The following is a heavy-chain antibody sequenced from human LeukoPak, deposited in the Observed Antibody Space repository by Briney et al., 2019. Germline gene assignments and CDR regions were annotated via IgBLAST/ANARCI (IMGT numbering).Heavy chain of an antibody. V-gene: IGHV1-2*02. J-gene: IGHJ3*02. CDR3: ARDREYCSSTSCADAFDI. Sequence: ASVKVSCKASGYTFTGYYMHWVRQAPGQGLEWMGWINPNSGGTNYAQKFQGRVTMTRDTSISTAYMELSRLRSDDTAVYYCARDREYCSSTSCADAFDIWGQGTMVTVSS. D-gene: IGHD2-2*01. CDR1: GYTFTGYY. CDR2: INPNSGGT.